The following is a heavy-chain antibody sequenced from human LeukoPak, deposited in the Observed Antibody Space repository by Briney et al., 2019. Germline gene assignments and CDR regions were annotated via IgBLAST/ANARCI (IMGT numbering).Heavy chain of an antibody. D-gene: IGHD3-10*01. V-gene: IGHV4-4*07. Sequence: SETLSLTCTVSGGSISSYYLTWIRQPAGKGLEWIGRIYTSGSTNYNPSLKSRVTMSVDTSKNQFSLKLSSVTAADTAVYYCARDVAITMVRGALDYYYYYYMDVWGKGTTVTISS. CDR1: GGSISSYY. CDR2: IYTSGST. CDR3: ARDVAITMVRGALDYYYYYYMDV. J-gene: IGHJ6*03.